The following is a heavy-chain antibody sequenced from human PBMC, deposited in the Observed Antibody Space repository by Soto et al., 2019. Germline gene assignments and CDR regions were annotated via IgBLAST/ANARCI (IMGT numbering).Heavy chain of an antibody. D-gene: IGHD2-2*01. J-gene: IGHJ4*02. CDR1: GYTFTSYD. V-gene: IGHV1-8*01. Sequence: AASVKVSCKASGYTFTSYDINWVRQATGQGLEWMGWMNPNSGNTGYAQKFQGRVTMTRNTSISTAYMELSSLRSEDTAVYYCARGRRPEVPAAIRTYYFDYWGQGTLVTVSS. CDR2: MNPNSGNT. CDR3: ARGRRPEVPAAIRTYYFDY.